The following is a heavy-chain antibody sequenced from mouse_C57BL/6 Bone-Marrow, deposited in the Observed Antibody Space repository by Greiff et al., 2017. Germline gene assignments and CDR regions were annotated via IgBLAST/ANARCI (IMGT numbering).Heavy chain of an antibody. CDR3: ARAYYYGSSYAMDD. D-gene: IGHD1-1*01. CDR2: IYPGSGST. V-gene: IGHV1-55*01. CDR1: GYTFTSYW. Sequence: QVQLQQPGAELVKPGASVKMSCKASGYTFTSYWITWVKQRPGQGLEWIGDIYPGSGSTNYNEKFKSKATLTVDTASSTAYMQLSSLTSEDSAVYYCARAYYYGSSYAMDDWGQGTSVTVSS. J-gene: IGHJ4*01.